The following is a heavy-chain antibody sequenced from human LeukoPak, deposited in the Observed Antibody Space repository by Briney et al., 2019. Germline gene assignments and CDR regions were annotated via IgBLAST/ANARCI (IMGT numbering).Heavy chain of an antibody. CDR1: GGSISSYY. D-gene: IGHD4-17*01. CDR2: NYASGGS. CDR3: AREDYGDYGAFDY. V-gene: IGHV4-4*07. Sequence: PSETLSLTCTVSGGSISSYYWSWIRQPAGKGLEWIGRNYASGGSNYNPPLQSRVTMSVDTSKNQFSLKLSSVTAADTAVYYCAREDYGDYGAFDYWGQGTLVTVSS. J-gene: IGHJ4*02.